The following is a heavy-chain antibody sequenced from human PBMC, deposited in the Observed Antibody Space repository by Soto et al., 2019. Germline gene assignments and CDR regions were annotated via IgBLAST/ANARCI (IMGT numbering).Heavy chain of an antibody. CDR2: IYHSGST. V-gene: IGHV4-30-2*01. Sequence: SETLSLTCAVSGGSISSDAYSWIWIPQPPGLGLVWIGYIYHSGSTYYNPSLKSRVTRSVDRSKNQFSLKLSSVTAADTAVYYCARSYRSSSEWYFDLWGRGTLVTVSS. CDR3: ARSYRSSSEWYFDL. J-gene: IGHJ2*01. CDR1: GGSISSDAYS. D-gene: IGHD6-6*01.